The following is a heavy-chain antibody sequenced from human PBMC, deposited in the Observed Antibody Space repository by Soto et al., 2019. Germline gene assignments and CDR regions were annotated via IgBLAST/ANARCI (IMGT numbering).Heavy chain of an antibody. D-gene: IGHD6-13*01. J-gene: IGHJ5*02. CDR3: AREGHGSTWLNWFDP. V-gene: IGHV3-48*02. CDR2: ISSSSTTI. Sequence: GGSLRLSCVSSRFTFRSYSMNWVRQAPGKGLEWVSHISSSSTTINYADSVKGRFTISRDNAKNSLYLQMNSLRDEDTAVYYCAREGHGSTWLNWFDPWGQGTLVTVSS. CDR1: RFTFRSYS.